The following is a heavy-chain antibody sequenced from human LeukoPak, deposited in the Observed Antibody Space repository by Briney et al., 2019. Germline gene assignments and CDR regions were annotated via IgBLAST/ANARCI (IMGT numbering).Heavy chain of an antibody. CDR2: IDSSGTYI. CDR3: ARNPKEDDYYGSGSYVDY. D-gene: IGHD3-10*01. J-gene: IGHJ4*02. V-gene: IGHV3-21*01. CDR1: GFVFTTYS. Sequence: PGGSLRLSCAASGFVFTTYSMNWVRQAPGKGLEWVSSIDSSGTYIYYADSVKGRLTISRDNAKNSLYLQMNSLRAEDTAVYYCARNPKEDDYYGSGSYVDYWGQGTLVTVSS.